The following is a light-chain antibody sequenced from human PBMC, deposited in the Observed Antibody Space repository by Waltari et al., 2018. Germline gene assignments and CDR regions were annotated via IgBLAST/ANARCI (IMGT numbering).Light chain of an antibody. CDR1: QPIRNY. V-gene: IGKV1-39*01. CDR2: LAS. CDR3: LQLDSTPWT. Sequence: DIQMTQSPSSLSASVGDRVIITCRTTQPIRNYLSWYQQKPGQAPKLLIYLASRLQSGVPVRFSGGGSGTDFTLTISSLQPEDFATYYCLQLDSTPWTFGQGTKVEIK. J-gene: IGKJ1*01.